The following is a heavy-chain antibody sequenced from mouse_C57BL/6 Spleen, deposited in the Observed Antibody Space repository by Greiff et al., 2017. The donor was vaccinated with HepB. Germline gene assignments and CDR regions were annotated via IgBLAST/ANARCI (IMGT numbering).Heavy chain of an antibody. Sequence: QVQLQQSGPELVKPGASVKISCKASGYAFSSSWMNWVKQRPGKGLEWIGRIYPGDGDTNYNGKFKGKATLTADKSSSTAYMQLSSLTSEDSAVYFCARFCYGSRGYFDVWGTGTPVTVSS. J-gene: IGHJ1*03. CDR3: ARFCYGSRGYFDV. CDR1: GYAFSSSW. V-gene: IGHV1-82*01. D-gene: IGHD1-1*01. CDR2: IYPGDGDT.